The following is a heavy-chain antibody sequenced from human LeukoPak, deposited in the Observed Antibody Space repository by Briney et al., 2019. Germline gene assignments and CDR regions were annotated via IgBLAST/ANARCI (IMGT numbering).Heavy chain of an antibody. CDR1: GFNFNTYS. CDR2: ISGSGGST. V-gene: IGHV3-23*01. Sequence: GGSLRLSCVASGFNFNTYSMNWVRQAPGKGLEWVSAISGSGGSTYYADSVKGRFTISRDNSKNTLYLQMNSLRAEDTAVYYCAKADLYKPRAAHDYWGQGTLVTVSS. CDR3: AKADLYKPRAAHDY. D-gene: IGHD3-10*01. J-gene: IGHJ4*02.